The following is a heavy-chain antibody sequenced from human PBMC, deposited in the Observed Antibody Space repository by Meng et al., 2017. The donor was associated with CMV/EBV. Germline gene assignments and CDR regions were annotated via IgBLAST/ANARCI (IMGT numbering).Heavy chain of an antibody. CDR3: ARMFNYDFSRGGMDV. D-gene: IGHD3-3*01. CDR2: IHSDGVSA. J-gene: IGHJ6*02. V-gene: IGHV3-74*01. CDR1: GFTFGSYC. Sequence: GGSLRLSCGGSGFTFGSYCMHWVRQVPGKGLVWISRIHSDGVSADYAGSVMGRFTISRDNAKNKVYLQMNSLRPEDTAVYYCARMFNYDFSRGGMDVWGQGTTVTVSS.